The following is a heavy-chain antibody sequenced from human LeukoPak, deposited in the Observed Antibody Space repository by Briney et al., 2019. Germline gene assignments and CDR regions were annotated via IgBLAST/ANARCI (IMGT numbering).Heavy chain of an antibody. Sequence: ASVKVSCKASGYTFTGYYMHWVRQAPGQGLEWMGRINPNSGGTNYAQKFQGRVTMTRDMSISTAYMELSRLRSDDTAVYYCARVWAHYYDSSGYYSLEEDYWGQGTLVTVSS. CDR1: GYTFTGYY. CDR2: INPNSGGT. CDR3: ARVWAHYYDSSGYYSLEEDY. J-gene: IGHJ4*02. D-gene: IGHD3-22*01. V-gene: IGHV1-2*06.